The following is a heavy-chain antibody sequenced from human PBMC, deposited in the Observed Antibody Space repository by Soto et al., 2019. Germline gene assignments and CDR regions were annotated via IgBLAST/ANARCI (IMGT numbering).Heavy chain of an antibody. CDR2: ISSTTNYI. Sequence: GGSLRLSCAASGFTFTRYSMNWVRQAPGKGLEWVSSISSTTNYIYYGDSMKGRFTNSRDNAKNSLYLEMNSLRAEDKAVYYCARESEDLTSNFDYWGQGTLVTVSS. CDR1: GFTFTRYS. J-gene: IGHJ4*02. V-gene: IGHV3-21*06. CDR3: ARESEDLTSNFDY.